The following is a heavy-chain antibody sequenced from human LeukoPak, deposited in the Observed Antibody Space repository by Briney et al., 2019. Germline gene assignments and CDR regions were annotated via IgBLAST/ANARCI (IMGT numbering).Heavy chain of an antibody. CDR3: AAGRMITEVNALDY. CDR1: GGSISSYY. CDR2: IYYSGIT. D-gene: IGHD3-22*01. V-gene: IGHV4-59*08. Sequence: ASETLSLTCTVSGGSISSYYWSWIRHPPGKGLEWIGFIYYSGITTYNPSPKSRVTISVDTSRNQFSLKMNSMTAADTALYYCAAGRMITEVNALDYWGQGTLVTVSS. J-gene: IGHJ4*02.